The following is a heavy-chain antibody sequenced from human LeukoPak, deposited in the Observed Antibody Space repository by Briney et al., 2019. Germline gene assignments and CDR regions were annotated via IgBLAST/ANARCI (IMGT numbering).Heavy chain of an antibody. CDR1: GFTFSSYG. Sequence: QPGGSLRLSCAASGFTFSSYGMHWVRQAPGKGLEWVAVISYDGSNKYYADSVKGRFTISRDNSKNTLYLQMNSLRAEDTAVYYCARGQPGYSGSWYDYWGQGTLVTVSS. D-gene: IGHD6-13*01. CDR3: ARGQPGYSGSWYDY. CDR2: ISYDGSNK. V-gene: IGHV3-30*03. J-gene: IGHJ4*02.